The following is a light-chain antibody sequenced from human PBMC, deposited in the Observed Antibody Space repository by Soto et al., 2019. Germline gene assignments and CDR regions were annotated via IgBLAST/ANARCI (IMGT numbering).Light chain of an antibody. J-gene: IGLJ2*01. Sequence: QSVLTQPASVSGSPGQSITISCTGTSSDVGAYNFVSWYQQHPGKAPKLIFYEVSNRPPGLSDRFSGSKSGTTASPTISGLQAEDEADYFCSSYTTNKTLLFGGGTQLTVL. V-gene: IGLV2-14*01. CDR2: EVS. CDR3: SSYTTNKTLL. CDR1: SSDVGAYNF.